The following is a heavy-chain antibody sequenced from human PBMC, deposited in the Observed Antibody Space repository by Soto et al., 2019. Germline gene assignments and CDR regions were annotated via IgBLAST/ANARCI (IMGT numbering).Heavy chain of an antibody. J-gene: IGHJ6*02. CDR1: GYTFTGYY. V-gene: IGHV1-2*04. Sequence: GASVKVSCKASGYTFTGYYMHWVRQAPGQGLEWMGWINPNSGGTNYAQKLQGWVTMTRDRSISTVYMELTRLRSDDTAVYFCARGHSTDCSNGVCSFFYNHEMDVWGQGTTVTVSS. D-gene: IGHD2-8*01. CDR2: INPNSGGT. CDR3: ARGHSTDCSNGVCSFFYNHEMDV.